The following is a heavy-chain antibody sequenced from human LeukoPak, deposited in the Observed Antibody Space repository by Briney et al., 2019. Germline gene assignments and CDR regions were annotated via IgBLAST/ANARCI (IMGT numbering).Heavy chain of an antibody. Sequence: GGSLRLSCAASGFTVSSNYMSWARQAPGKGLEWVSVIYSGGNTYYADSVKGRFTISRDNSKNTLYLQMNSLRAEDTAVYYCARVGSGWCLDYWGQGTLVTVSS. CDR1: GFTVSSNY. V-gene: IGHV3-53*01. D-gene: IGHD6-19*01. J-gene: IGHJ4*02. CDR2: IYSGGNT. CDR3: ARVGSGWCLDY.